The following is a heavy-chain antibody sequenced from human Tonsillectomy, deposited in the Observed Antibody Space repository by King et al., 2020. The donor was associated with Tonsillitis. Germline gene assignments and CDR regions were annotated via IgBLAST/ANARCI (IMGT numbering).Heavy chain of an antibody. V-gene: IGHV3-23*04. Sequence: VQLVESGGGLGQPGGSLRLACAASGFTFSNNAMSWVRQAPGKGLEWVSSISGSGVTTFNADSVKGRFTISRDNSKNTLYLKMNSLRAEDTAVYYCAKVTIAVARFDPWGQGTLVTVSS. CDR3: AKVTIAVARFDP. CDR1: GFTFSNNA. CDR2: ISGSGVTT. J-gene: IGHJ5*02. D-gene: IGHD6-19*01.